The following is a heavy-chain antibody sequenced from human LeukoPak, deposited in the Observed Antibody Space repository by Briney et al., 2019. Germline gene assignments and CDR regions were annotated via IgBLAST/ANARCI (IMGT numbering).Heavy chain of an antibody. CDR2: ISWNSGSI. D-gene: IGHD4-17*01. V-gene: IGHV3-9*03. Sequence: ISWNSGSIGYADSVKGRFTISRDNAKNSLYLQMNSLRAEDMALYYCAKDTTASGPSYYFDYWGQGTLVTVSS. J-gene: IGHJ4*02. CDR3: AKDTTASGPSYYFDY.